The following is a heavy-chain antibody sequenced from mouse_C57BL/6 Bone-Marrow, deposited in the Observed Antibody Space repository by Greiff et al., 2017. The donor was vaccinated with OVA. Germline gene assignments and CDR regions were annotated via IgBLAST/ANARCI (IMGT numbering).Heavy chain of an antibody. CDR3: ARRGFTTVYYFDY. D-gene: IGHD1-1*01. Sequence: QVHVKQPGAELVRPGSSVKLSCKASGYTFTSYWMHWVKQRPIQGLEWIGNIDPSDSETHYNQKFKDKATLTVDKSSSTAYMQLSSLTSEDSAVYYCARRGFTTVYYFDYWGQGTTLTVSS. CDR2: IDPSDSET. CDR1: GYTFTSYW. V-gene: IGHV1-52*01. J-gene: IGHJ2*01.